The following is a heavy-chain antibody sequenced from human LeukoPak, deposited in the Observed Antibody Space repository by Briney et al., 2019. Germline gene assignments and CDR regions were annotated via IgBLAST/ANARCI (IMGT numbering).Heavy chain of an antibody. CDR3: ATETIGRHYDY. CDR1: GFTFSSCG. Sequence: GGSLRLSCAASGFTFSSCGFNWVRQAPGKGLEWVSSIGPTGTDRYYADSVRDRFTISRDNAKNSMYLQMDSLRDEDTAVYYCATETIGRHYDYWGQGTLLTVSS. CDR2: IGPTGTDR. D-gene: IGHD1-14*01. J-gene: IGHJ4*02. V-gene: IGHV3-21*01.